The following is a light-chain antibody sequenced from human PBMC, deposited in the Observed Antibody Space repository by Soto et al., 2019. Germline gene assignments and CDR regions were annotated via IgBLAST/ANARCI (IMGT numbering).Light chain of an antibody. J-gene: IGKJ3*01. CDR1: QSIAMY. CDR2: GAS. Sequence: DIQMTQSPSSLSASIGDRVTITCRASQSIAMYLNWYQQKPGKAPNLLIFGASSLRSGAPSRFSAGGSGTDFPLPISSLQPEDVATYYCQQSYRTLPTFGPGTKVEIK. V-gene: IGKV1-39*01. CDR3: QQSYRTLPT.